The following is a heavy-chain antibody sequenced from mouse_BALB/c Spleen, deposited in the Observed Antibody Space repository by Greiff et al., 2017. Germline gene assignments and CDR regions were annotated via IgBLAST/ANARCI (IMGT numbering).Heavy chain of an antibody. V-gene: IGHV14-1*02. D-gene: IGHD2-12*01. CDR1: GFNIKDYY. J-gene: IGHJ4*01. CDR3: ARRRGLLYYYAMDY. Sequence: EVQLQQSGAELVRPGALVTLSCKASGFNIKDYYMHWVKQRPEQGLEWIGWIDPENGNTIYDPKFQGKASITADTSSNTAYLQLSSLTSEDTAVYYCARRRGLLYYYAMDYWGQGTSVTVSS. CDR2: IDPENGNT.